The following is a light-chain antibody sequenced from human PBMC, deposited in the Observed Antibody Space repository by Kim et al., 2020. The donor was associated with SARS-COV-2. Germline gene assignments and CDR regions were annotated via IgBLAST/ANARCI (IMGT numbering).Light chain of an antibody. CDR1: QTVSDNF. Sequence: SPGERATRSCRASQTVSDNFLVWYQQKPGQAPRLLVYRASSRATGITDRFSGGGSGTDFTLTINRREPEDSAIYYCQQYGRSPLYSFGRGTKLEI. J-gene: IGKJ2*03. CDR3: QQYGRSPLYS. V-gene: IGKV3-20*01. CDR2: RAS.